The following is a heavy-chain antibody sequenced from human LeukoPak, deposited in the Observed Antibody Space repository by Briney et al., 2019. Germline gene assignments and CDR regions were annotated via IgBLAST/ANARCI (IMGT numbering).Heavy chain of an antibody. Sequence: GASVKVSCKASGYTFTNYGVSWVRQAPGQGLEWMGWISGYNGYTNYAQKFQFRVTMTTDTSTSTAYMELRSLRSDDTAVYYCARDASKAYAPPYDSSGYYYFDWGQGTLVTVSS. V-gene: IGHV1-18*01. J-gene: IGHJ4*02. CDR2: ISGYNGYT. CDR3: ARDASKAYAPPYDSSGYYYFD. D-gene: IGHD3-22*01. CDR1: GYTFTNYG.